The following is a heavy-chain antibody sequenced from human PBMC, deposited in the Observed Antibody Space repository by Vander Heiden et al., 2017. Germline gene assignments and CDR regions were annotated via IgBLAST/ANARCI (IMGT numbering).Heavy chain of an antibody. D-gene: IGHD5-12*01. CDR3: ARLYPPDKNSGYPRFPPKRDY. V-gene: IGHV1-2*02. CDR2: INPNSGGT. J-gene: IGHJ4*02. CDR1: GSTFTGYY. Sequence: QVQLVQSGAEVKKPGASVKVSCKASGSTFTGYYMHWVRQAPGQGLEWMGWINPNSGGTNYAQKFQGRVTMTRDTSISTAYMELSRLRSDDTAVYYCARLYPPDKNSGYPRFPPKRDYWGQGTLVTVSS.